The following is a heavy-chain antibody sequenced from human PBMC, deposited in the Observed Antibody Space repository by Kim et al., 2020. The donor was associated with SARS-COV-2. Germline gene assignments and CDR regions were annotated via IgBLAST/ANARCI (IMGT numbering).Heavy chain of an antibody. V-gene: IGHV1-8*01. J-gene: IGHJ4*02. CDR3: ARCTAFDGTSDY. Sequence: GYARRFKGRVTMTRNTSISTAYMELSSLRSEDTAVYYCARCTAFDGTSDYWGQGTLVTVSS. D-gene: IGHD2-8*01.